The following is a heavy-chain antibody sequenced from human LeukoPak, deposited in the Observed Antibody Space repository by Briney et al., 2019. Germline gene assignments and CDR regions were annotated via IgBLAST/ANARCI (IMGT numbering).Heavy chain of an antibody. Sequence: SETLSLTCTVSGDSISNYYWSWFRQSPGKGLEWIAYIYYSGSTNYNSSLKSRVTVFVDTSKNHFSLNLTSVTAADTAMYYCARHRYSFGYFSAPFDIWGQGTMVTVSS. CDR2: IYYSGST. D-gene: IGHD5-18*01. CDR1: GDSISNYY. CDR3: ARHRYSFGYFSAPFDI. J-gene: IGHJ3*02. V-gene: IGHV4-59*08.